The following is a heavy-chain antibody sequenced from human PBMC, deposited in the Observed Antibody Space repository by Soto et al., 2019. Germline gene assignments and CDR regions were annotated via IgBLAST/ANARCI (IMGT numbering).Heavy chain of an antibody. D-gene: IGHD6-19*01. V-gene: IGHV1-46*01. Sequence: ASVKVSCKASGYTFTSYYMHWVRQAPGQGLEWMGIINPSGGSTSYAQKFQGRVTMTRDTSTSTVYMELSSLRSEDTAVYYCARDRNVIAVAPGTFAYWGQGTLVTVSS. CDR3: ARDRNVIAVAPGTFAY. J-gene: IGHJ4*02. CDR1: GYTFTSYY. CDR2: INPSGGST.